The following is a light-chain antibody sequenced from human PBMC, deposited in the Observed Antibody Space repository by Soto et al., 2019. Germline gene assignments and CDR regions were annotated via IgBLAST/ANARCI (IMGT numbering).Light chain of an antibody. Sequence: QSALTQPASVSGSPGQSITLSCTGTSSDVGYYNYVSWYQQHPGKAPKLMIYDVTKRPSGVPDRFSGSKSGNTASLTISGLQAEDEADYYCCSYAGSYTEVFGGGTKLTVL. J-gene: IGLJ2*01. V-gene: IGLV2-11*01. CDR2: DVT. CDR1: SSDVGYYNY. CDR3: CSYAGSYTEV.